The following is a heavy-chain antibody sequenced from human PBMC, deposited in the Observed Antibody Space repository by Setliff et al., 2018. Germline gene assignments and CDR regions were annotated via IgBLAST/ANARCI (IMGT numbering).Heavy chain of an antibody. CDR3: AKHDGRSSFDY. Sequence: SSETLSLTCAVSGVSINSLNWWTWVRQSPGKGLEWIGYIYHDWPSVHYNPSLKSRVTVSVDTSKNQFSLKLSSVTAADTAVYYCAKHDGRSSFDYWGQGTLVTVSS. V-gene: IGHV4-4*02. CDR2: IYHDWPS. J-gene: IGHJ4*02. D-gene: IGHD3-22*01. CDR1: GVSINSLNW.